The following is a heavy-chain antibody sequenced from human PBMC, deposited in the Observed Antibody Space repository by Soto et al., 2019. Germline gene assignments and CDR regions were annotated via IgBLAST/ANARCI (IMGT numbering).Heavy chain of an antibody. V-gene: IGHV3-23*01. Sequence: GGSLRLSWAASGCTFSRYAMSWVRQAPGKGLEWVSAISGRGGSTYYADSVKGRFTISRDNSKNTLYLQMNSLRAEDTAVYYCAKDHGSGAVDYWGQGTLVTVSS. CDR1: GCTFSRYA. CDR2: ISGRGGST. CDR3: AKDHGSGAVDY. D-gene: IGHD3-10*01. J-gene: IGHJ4*02.